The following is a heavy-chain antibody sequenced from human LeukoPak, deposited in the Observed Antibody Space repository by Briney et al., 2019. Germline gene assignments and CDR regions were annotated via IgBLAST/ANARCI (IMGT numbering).Heavy chain of an antibody. Sequence: GGSLRLSCAASGFTFRNHAMIWVRQAPGKGLEWVSSISGDGVGIDYASSVKGRFTISRDNSQNTLFVQMNSLRAEDTAVYYCAKDRGIAVAGATNYFDYWGQGTLVTVSS. V-gene: IGHV3-23*01. CDR1: GFTFRNHA. CDR2: ISGDGVGI. D-gene: IGHD6-19*01. CDR3: AKDRGIAVAGATNYFDY. J-gene: IGHJ4*02.